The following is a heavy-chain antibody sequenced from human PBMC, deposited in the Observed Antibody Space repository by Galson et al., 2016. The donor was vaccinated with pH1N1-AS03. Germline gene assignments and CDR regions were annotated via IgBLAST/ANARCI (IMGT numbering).Heavy chain of an antibody. D-gene: IGHD1-26*01. Sequence: ETLSLTCTVSGYSISSGFHWAWVRQPPSKGLEWIGTISHSGNTYYSPSLKSRVTMSVDTSKNQFSLKLSSVTAADAAVYYCARFSGSYQFDYWGQGTLVTVSS. CDR3: ARFSGSYQFDY. CDR2: ISHSGNT. CDR1: GYSISSGFH. V-gene: IGHV4-38-2*02. J-gene: IGHJ4*02.